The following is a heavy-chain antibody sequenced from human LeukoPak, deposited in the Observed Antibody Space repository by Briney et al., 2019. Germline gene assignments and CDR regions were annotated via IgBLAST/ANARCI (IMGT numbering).Heavy chain of an antibody. D-gene: IGHD6-13*01. J-gene: IGHJ2*01. CDR2: IKQDGSEK. V-gene: IGHV3-7*01. CDR1: GFTFSSYW. Sequence: GGSLRLSCAASGFTFSSYWMSWVRQAPGKGLEWVANIKQDGSEKYYVDSVKGRFTISRDNAKNSLYLQMNSLRAEDTAVYYCAREVVAAGLYWYFDLWGRGTLVTVSS. CDR3: AREVVAAGLYWYFDL.